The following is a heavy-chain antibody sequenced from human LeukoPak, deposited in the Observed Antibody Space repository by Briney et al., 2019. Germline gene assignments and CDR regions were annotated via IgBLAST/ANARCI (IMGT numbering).Heavy chain of an antibody. CDR1: GFTVSSYA. CDR3: ARSDDYGDYVYLGRPLDY. V-gene: IGHV3-30*04. J-gene: IGHJ4*02. Sequence: GRSLRLSCAASGFTVSSYAMHWVRQAPGKGLEWVAVISYDGTNKYYSDSVKGRFTISRDNSKNTLYLQMNSLRAEDTAVYYCARSDDYGDYVYLGRPLDYWGQGTLVTVSS. CDR2: ISYDGTNK. D-gene: IGHD4-17*01.